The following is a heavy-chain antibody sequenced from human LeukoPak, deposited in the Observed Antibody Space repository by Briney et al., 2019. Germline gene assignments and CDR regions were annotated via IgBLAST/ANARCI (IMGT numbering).Heavy chain of an antibody. CDR1: GFTFSSYA. J-gene: IGHJ1*01. D-gene: IGHD3-9*01. Sequence: PGGSLRLSCAASGFTFSSYAMSWVRQAPGKGLEWVSAISGSGGSTYYADSVKGRFTISRDNSKNTLYLQMNSLRAEDTAVYYCASKYYDILTGYYHPPPLEYFQHWGQGTLVTVSS. CDR3: ASKYYDILTGYYHPPPLEYFQH. V-gene: IGHV3-23*01. CDR2: ISGSGGST.